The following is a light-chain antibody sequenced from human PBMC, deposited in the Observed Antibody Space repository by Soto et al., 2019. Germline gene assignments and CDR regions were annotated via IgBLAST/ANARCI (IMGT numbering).Light chain of an antibody. CDR1: SSDVGSYNL. CDR2: EGS. V-gene: IGLV2-23*01. J-gene: IGLJ1*01. CDR3: CSYAGSSTSYV. Sequence: QSVLTQPASVSGSTGQSITISCTGTSSDVGSYNLVSWYQQHPGKAPKLMIYEGSKRPSGVSNRFSGSKSGNTASLTISGLQAEDEADYYCCSYAGSSTSYVFGNGTKVTVL.